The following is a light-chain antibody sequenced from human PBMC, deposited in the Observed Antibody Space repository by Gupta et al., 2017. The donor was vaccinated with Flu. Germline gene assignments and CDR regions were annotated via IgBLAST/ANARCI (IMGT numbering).Light chain of an antibody. CDR1: QSISSY. J-gene: IGKJ3*01. Sequence: DIQMTQSPSSLSASVGDRVTITCRASQSISSYLNWYQQKPGKAPKLLIYAASSLQSGVPSRFSGSGYGTDFTLTISSRQPEDFAAYYCQQSYSTPPFTFGHGTKVDIK. CDR3: QQSYSTPPFT. CDR2: AAS. V-gene: IGKV1-39*01.